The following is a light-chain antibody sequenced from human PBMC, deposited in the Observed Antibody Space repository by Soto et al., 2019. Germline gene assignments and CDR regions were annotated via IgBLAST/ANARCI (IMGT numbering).Light chain of an antibody. CDR1: SSDVGSYNL. CDR2: EGS. V-gene: IGLV2-23*01. CDR3: CSYAGSSTLVV. J-gene: IGLJ2*01. Sequence: QSALTQPASVSGSPGQSITISCTGTSSDVGSYNLVSWYQQHPGQAPKLLIYEGSKRPSGVSNRFSGSKSGNTASLTLSGLQAEDEADYYCCSYAGSSTLVVFGGGTQLTVL.